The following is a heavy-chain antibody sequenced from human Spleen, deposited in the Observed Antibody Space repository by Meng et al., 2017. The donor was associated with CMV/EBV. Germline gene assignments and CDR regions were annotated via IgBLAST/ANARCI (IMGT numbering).Heavy chain of an antibody. Sequence: SETLSLTCSVSGGSISSSSYYWGWIRQPPGKGLEWIGSIYYSGSTYNNPSLKSRVTISVDTSKNQFSLKLSSVTAADTAVYYCARVLTIFGVVIIPDWFDPWGQGTLVTVSS. CDR3: ARVLTIFGVVIIPDWFDP. D-gene: IGHD3-3*01. J-gene: IGHJ5*02. CDR1: GGSISSSSYY. V-gene: IGHV4-39*01. CDR2: IYYSGST.